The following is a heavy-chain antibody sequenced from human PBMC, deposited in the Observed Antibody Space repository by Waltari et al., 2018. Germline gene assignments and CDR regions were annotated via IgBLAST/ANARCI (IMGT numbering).Heavy chain of an antibody. D-gene: IGHD2-15*01. J-gene: IGHJ5*02. CDR3: ARAVYCSGGSCYSHWFDP. V-gene: IGHV6-1*01. CDR2: TYYRSKWYN. Sequence: QVQLQQSGPGLVKPSQTLSLTCAISGDSVPSNSAAWHWIRQSPSSGLEWLGRTYYRSKWYNDYAVSVKSRITINPDTSKNQFSLQLNSVTPEDTAVYYCARAVYCSGGSCYSHWFDPWGQGTLVTVSS. CDR1: GDSVPSNSAA.